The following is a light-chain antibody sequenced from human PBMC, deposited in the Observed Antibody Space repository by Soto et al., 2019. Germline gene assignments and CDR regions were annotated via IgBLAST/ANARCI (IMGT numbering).Light chain of an antibody. V-gene: IGKV1-5*03. CDR1: QTISSW. CDR3: QHYNSYSEA. J-gene: IGKJ1*01. CDR2: KAS. Sequence: DIQRTQYPTTLSGSVGDRVTITCRASQTISSWLAWYQQKPGKAPKLLIYKASTLKSGVPSRFSCSGSGTEFTLTISSLQPDDFATYYYQHYNSYSEAFGQGTRVDI.